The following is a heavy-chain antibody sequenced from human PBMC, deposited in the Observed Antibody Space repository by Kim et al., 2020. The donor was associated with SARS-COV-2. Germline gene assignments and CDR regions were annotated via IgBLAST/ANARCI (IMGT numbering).Heavy chain of an antibody. Sequence: GGSLRLSCAASGFTLSSSAMGWVRQAPGKGLEWVSAIRGIDGQTFYADSVKGRFTISTDNSKNTLYLQMSSLRAEDTAVYYCAKRPDSSGYYFFDYWGQG. CDR3: AKRPDSSGYYFFDY. J-gene: IGHJ4*02. CDR1: GFTLSSSA. CDR2: IRGIDGQT. V-gene: IGHV3-23*01. D-gene: IGHD3-22*01.